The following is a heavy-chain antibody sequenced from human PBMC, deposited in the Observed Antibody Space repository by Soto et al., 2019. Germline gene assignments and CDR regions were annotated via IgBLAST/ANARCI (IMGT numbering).Heavy chain of an antibody. CDR2: IWYDGSNK. CDR1: GFTFSSYG. Sequence: VQLVESGGGVVQPGRSLRLSCAASGFTFSSYGMHWVRQAPGKGLEWVAVIWYDGSNKYYADSVKGRFTISRDNSKNTLYLQMNSLRAEDTAVYYCARAPTRRYYYYGMDVWGQGTTVTVSS. V-gene: IGHV3-33*01. CDR3: ARAPTRRYYYYGMDV. D-gene: IGHD4-4*01. J-gene: IGHJ6*02.